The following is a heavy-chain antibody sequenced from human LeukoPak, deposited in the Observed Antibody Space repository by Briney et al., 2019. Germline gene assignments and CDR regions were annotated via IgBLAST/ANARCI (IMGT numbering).Heavy chain of an antibody. CDR3: TKGLYGSGSSPDF. D-gene: IGHD3-10*01. CDR2: INDSGSST. V-gene: IGHV3-23*01. J-gene: IGHJ4*02. CDR1: GFTFRKYA. Sequence: GGSLTLSCAASGFTFRKYAMTWVRQAPGKGLEWVSGINDSGSSTYYADSVKGRLTIPRDNAKNTVYLQMNNLRVEDTAVYYCTKGLYGSGSSPDFWGQGTLVTVSS.